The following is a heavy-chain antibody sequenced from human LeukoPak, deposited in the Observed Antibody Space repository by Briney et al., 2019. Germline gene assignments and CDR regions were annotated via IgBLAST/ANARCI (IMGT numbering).Heavy chain of an antibody. CDR2: INPNSGGT. CDR3: ASSFGTGREVLAARGSNWFDP. J-gene: IGHJ5*02. CDR1: GYTFTGYY. Sequence: ASVKVSCKASGYTFTGYYMHWVRQAPGQGLEWMGWINPNSGGTNYAQKFQGRVTMTRDTSISTAYMELSRLRSDDTAVYYCASSFGTGREVLAARGSNWFDPWGQGTLVTVSS. D-gene: IGHD2-2*01. V-gene: IGHV1-2*02.